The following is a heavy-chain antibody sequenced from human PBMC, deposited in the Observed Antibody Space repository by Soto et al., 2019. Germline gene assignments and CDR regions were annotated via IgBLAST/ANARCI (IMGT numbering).Heavy chain of an antibody. D-gene: IGHD3-22*01. J-gene: IGHJ5*02. CDR2: INHSGST. CDR1: GGSFSGYY. V-gene: IGHV4-34*01. CDR3: ARGYYDSSGHPVWFDP. Sequence: SETLSLTCAVYGGSFSGYYWTWIRQPPGTGLEWIGEINHSGSTNYNPSLKSRVTISVDTSKNQFPLKLSSVTAADTAVYYCARGYYDSSGHPVWFDPWGQGTLVTVSS.